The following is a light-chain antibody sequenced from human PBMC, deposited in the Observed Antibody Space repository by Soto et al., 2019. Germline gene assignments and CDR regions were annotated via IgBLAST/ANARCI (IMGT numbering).Light chain of an antibody. CDR3: QQYEDYWT. J-gene: IGKJ1*01. CDR1: QPISSW. V-gene: IGKV1-5*01. Sequence: DIQMTQSPSSLSASVGDRVTITCRASQPISSWLAWYHQKPGKAPKLLIYDASNLESGVPSRFSGSGSGTEFTLTISSLQPEDFGIYYCQQYEDYWTFGQGTKVDI. CDR2: DAS.